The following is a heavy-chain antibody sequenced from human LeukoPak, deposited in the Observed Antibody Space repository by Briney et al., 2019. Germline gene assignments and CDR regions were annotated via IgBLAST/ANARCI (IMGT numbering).Heavy chain of an antibody. V-gene: IGHV4-39*07. CDR3: ARGAYGDPTSFDY. J-gene: IGHJ4*02. Sequence: SETLSLTCTVSGGSISSSRYYWGWIRQPPGKGLEWIGSIDYSGSTYYTPSLKSRVTISVDTSKNQFSLKLSSVTAADTAVYYCARGAYGDPTSFDYWGQGTLVTVSS. CDR1: GGSISSSRYY. CDR2: IDYSGST. D-gene: IGHD4-17*01.